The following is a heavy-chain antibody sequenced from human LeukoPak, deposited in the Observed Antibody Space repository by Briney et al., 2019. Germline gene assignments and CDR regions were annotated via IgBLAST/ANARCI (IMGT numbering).Heavy chain of an antibody. CDR2: IHSGGGT. CDR3: ARLTSGDPWQQRGWFDP. Sequence: SETLSLTCSVSGGSVSGYYWIWIRQPPGNGLEWVAYIHSGGGTNYNPSLKSRVTISVDTSKNQFSLKLSSVTAADTAVYYCARLTSGDPWQQRGWFDPWGQGTLVTVSS. D-gene: IGHD2-21*02. CDR1: GGSVSGYY. J-gene: IGHJ5*02. V-gene: IGHV4-59*08.